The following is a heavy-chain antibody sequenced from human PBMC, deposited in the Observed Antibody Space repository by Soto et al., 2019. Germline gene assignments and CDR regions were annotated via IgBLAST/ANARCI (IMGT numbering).Heavy chain of an antibody. D-gene: IGHD6-19*01. CDR2: IYPGDSDT. CDR3: ARSRRGAYSSGWYSPSGYYNYGIDV. Sequence: PGESLKISCKGSGYSFTNYWIGWVRQMPGKGLEWMGIIYPGDSDTSYSPSFQGQVTISADTSISTAYLQWTSLKASDTAMYYCARSRRGAYSSGWYSPSGYYNYGIDVWGQGTKVTVSS. V-gene: IGHV5-51*01. CDR1: GYSFTNYW. J-gene: IGHJ6*02.